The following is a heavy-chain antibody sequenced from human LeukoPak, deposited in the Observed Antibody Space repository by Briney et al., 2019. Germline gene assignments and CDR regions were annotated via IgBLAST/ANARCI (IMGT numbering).Heavy chain of an antibody. CDR1: GFTFSNYA. V-gene: IGHV3-30-3*01. J-gene: IGHJ4*02. CDR2: ISDDGSRQ. CDR3: VKDRTGTYTLDY. D-gene: IGHD3-10*01. Sequence: GGSLRLSCAATGFTFSNYAIHWGRQAPGKGLEWVAFISDDGSRQHYADSVKGRFTISRDNSKNTLNLQMNSPRAEDTAVYYCVKDRTGTYTLDYWGQGTLVTVSS.